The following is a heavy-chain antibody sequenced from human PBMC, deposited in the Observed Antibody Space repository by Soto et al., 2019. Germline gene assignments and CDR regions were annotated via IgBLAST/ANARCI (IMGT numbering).Heavy chain of an antibody. CDR3: AKGAYGDYSLDY. CDR1: GFSFSNAW. CDR2: VKSKTDGGTP. J-gene: IGHJ4*02. D-gene: IGHD4-17*01. V-gene: IGHV3-15*05. Sequence: EVQLVESGGGLVKPGGSLRLSCVASGFSFSNAWMSWVRQAPGKGLEWVGRVKSKTDGGTPDYAASVKGRFIISRDDSENTVYLHMNSLRAEDTAVYYCAKGAYGDYSLDYWGQGTLVTVSS.